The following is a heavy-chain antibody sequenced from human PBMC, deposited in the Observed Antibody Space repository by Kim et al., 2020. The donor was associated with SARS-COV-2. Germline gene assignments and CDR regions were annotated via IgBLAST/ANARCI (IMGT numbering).Heavy chain of an antibody. CDR3: AKDFRRGIAAAPLPDY. CDR1: GFTFGDYA. V-gene: IGHV3-9*01. Sequence: GGSLRLSCAASGFTFGDYAMHWVRQAPGKGLEWVSGISWNSGSIGYADSVKGRFTISRDNAKNSLYLQMNSLRAEDTALYYCAKDFRRGIAAAPLPDYWGQGTLVTVSS. D-gene: IGHD6-13*01. J-gene: IGHJ4*02. CDR2: ISWNSGSI.